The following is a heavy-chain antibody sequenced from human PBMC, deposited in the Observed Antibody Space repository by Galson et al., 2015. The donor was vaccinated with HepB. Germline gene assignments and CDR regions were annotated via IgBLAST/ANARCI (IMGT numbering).Heavy chain of an antibody. J-gene: IGHJ6*02. V-gene: IGHV4-59*01. CDR2: IYYSGST. D-gene: IGHD3-22*01. CDR3: ARSAGYYDSSGYYYYGMDV. CDR1: GFTFSSYA. Sequence: LRLSCAASGFTFSSYAMHWVRQPPGKGLEWIGYIYYSGSTNYNPSLKSRVTISVDTSKNQFSLKLSSVTAADTAVYYCARSAGYYDSSGYYYYGMDVWGQGTTVTVSS.